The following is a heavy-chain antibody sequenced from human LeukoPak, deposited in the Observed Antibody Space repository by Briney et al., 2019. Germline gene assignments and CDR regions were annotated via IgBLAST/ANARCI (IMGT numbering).Heavy chain of an antibody. CDR3: ARGGITIFGVVIIPAYYYGMDV. J-gene: IGHJ6*02. V-gene: IGHV1-46*01. CDR2: INPSGGST. D-gene: IGHD3-3*01. Sequence: ASVKVSCKASGYTFTSYYMHWVRQAPGQGLEWMGIINPSGGSTSYAQKFQGRVTMTRDTSTSTVYMELSSLRSEDTAVYHCARGGITIFGVVIIPAYYYGMDVWGQGTTVTVSS. CDR1: GYTFTSYY.